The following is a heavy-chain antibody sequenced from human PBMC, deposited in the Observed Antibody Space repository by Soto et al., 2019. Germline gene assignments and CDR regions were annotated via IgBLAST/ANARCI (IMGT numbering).Heavy chain of an antibody. V-gene: IGHV3-66*01. CDR3: ARNVPVTALGY. CDR2: TYSGGDI. CDR1: GVTVGNNY. J-gene: IGHJ4*02. Sequence: EVRLVESGGGLVQPGGSLKLSCPASGVTVGNNYMSWVRQAPGKGLEGVSVTYSGGDIRYADSVKGRFTMCRDSTKNTVYLQMGSLRAEDTAVYFCARNVPVTALGYWGQGSLVTVSS. D-gene: IGHD4-17*01.